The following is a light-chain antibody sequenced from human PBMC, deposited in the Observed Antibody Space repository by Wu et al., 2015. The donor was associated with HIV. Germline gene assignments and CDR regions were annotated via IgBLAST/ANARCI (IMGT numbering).Light chain of an antibody. CDR1: QSISNY. CDR2: STS. V-gene: IGKV1-39*01. CDR3: HQSYSSPFT. J-gene: IGKJ4*01. Sequence: DIQMTQSPSSLSASIGDRITITCRASQSISNYLNWYQQKPGRAPKLLVYSTSTLQDWVPSRFSGSGSGTYFTLTISSLQVVDSGTYYCHQSYSSPFTFGGGTKVEIK.